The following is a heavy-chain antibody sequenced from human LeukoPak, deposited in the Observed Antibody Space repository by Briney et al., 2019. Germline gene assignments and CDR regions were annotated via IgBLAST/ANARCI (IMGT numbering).Heavy chain of an antibody. V-gene: IGHV3-21*01. CDR1: GFTFSGYV. CDR2: ITFSSSHI. Sequence: GGSLRLSCAGSGFTFSGYVMTWVRQAPGKGLECVASITFSSSHIYYADSVKGRFTISRDNTKDSLYLQMNSLRAEDTAIYYCARGPQFSGPGWFDPWGQGTLVTVSS. D-gene: IGHD3-10*01. CDR3: ARGPQFSGPGWFDP. J-gene: IGHJ5*02.